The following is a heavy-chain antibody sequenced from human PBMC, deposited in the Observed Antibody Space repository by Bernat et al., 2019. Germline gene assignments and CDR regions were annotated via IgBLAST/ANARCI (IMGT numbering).Heavy chain of an antibody. CDR3: ARGDTSSSGYYYYGMDV. J-gene: IGHJ6*02. D-gene: IGHD6-6*01. Sequence: QLQLQESGPGLVKPSGTLSLTCAVSGGSISSSNWWSWVRQPPGKGLGWIGEIYHSGSTNYNPSLKSRVTISVDQSKNQFSLKVSSVTAADTAVYYCARGDTSSSGYYYYGMDVWGQGTTVTVSS. V-gene: IGHV4-4*02. CDR1: GGSISSSNW. CDR2: IYHSGST.